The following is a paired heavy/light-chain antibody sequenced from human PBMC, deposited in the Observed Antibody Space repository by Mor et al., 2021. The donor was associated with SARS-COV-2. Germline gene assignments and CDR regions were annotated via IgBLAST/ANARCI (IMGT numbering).Light chain of an antibody. V-gene: IGKV1-5*03. CDR1: QSISSW. Sequence: DIQMTQSPSTLSASVGDRVTITCRASQSISSWLAWYQQKPGKAPKLLIYKASSLESGVPSRFSGSGSGTEFTLTVSSLQPDDFATYYCQQYDSSSWTFGQGTKVEI. J-gene: IGKJ1*01. CDR2: KAS. CDR3: QQYDSSSWT.
Heavy chain of an antibody. V-gene: IGHV2-5*02. CDR3: AHASAQRVLQVRTMVIRYCFDS. CDR2: IYWDDDK. Sequence: QITLKESGPTLVKPTQTLTLTCTFSGFSLTTSGVGVGWIRQPPGKALEWLALIYWDDDKRYSPSLESRLTITKDTSKNQVVLTMTNMDPVDTATYYCAHASAQRVLQVRTMVIRYCFDSWGQGALVTVSS. D-gene: IGHD3-22*01. CDR1: GFSLTTSGVG. J-gene: IGHJ4*02.